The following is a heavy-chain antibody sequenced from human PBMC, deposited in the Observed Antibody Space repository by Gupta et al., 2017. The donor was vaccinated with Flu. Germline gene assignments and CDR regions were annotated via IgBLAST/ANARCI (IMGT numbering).Heavy chain of an antibody. V-gene: IGHV3-21*01. Sequence: SMNWVRQAPGKGLEWVSSISSSSSYIYYADSVKGRFTISRDNAKNSLYLQMNSLRAEDTAVYYCARTLHPYCSSTSCYKDYWGQGTLVTVSS. CDR1: S. CDR3: ARTLHPYCSSTSCYKDY. D-gene: IGHD2-2*02. J-gene: IGHJ4*02. CDR2: ISSSSSYI.